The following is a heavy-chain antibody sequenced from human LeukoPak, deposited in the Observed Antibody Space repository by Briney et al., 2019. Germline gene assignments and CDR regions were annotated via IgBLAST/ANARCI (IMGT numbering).Heavy chain of an antibody. Sequence: VASVKVSCKASGYTFTSYDINWVRQATGQGLEWMGWMNPNSGNTGYAQKFQGRVTITRNTSISTAYMELSSLRSEDTAVYYCAREIAATGNFDYWGQGTLVTVSS. CDR3: AREIAATGNFDY. V-gene: IGHV1-8*03. CDR2: MNPNSGNT. CDR1: GYTFTSYD. D-gene: IGHD6-13*01. J-gene: IGHJ4*02.